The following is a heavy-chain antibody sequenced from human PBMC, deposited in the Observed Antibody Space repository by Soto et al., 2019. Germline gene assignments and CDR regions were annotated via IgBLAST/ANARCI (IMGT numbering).Heavy chain of an antibody. Sequence: PSETLSLTCTVSGGSISSYYWSWIRQPPGKGLEWIGYIYYSGSTNYNPSLKSRVTISVDTSKNQFSLKLSSVTAADTAVYYCASKLLWFGEPYYGMDVWGQGTTVTVSS. J-gene: IGHJ6*02. CDR2: IYYSGST. V-gene: IGHV4-59*01. CDR1: GGSISSYY. D-gene: IGHD3-10*01. CDR3: ASKLLWFGEPYYGMDV.